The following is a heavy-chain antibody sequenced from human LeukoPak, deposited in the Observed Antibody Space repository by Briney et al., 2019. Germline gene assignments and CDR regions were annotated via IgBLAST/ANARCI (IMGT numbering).Heavy chain of an antibody. V-gene: IGHV4-39*01. CDR2: IYYSGST. Sequence: SETLSLTCTVSGGSISSSSYYWGWIRQPPGKGLEWIGSIYYSGSTYYNPSLKSRVTISVDTSKNQFSPKLSSVTAADTAVYYCADLGYYDSSEFDPWGQGTLVTVSS. CDR1: GGSISSSSYY. CDR3: ADLGYYDSSEFDP. D-gene: IGHD3-22*01. J-gene: IGHJ5*02.